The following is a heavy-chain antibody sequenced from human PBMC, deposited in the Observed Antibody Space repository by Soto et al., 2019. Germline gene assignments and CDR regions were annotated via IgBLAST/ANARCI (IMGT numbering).Heavy chain of an antibody. J-gene: IGHJ4*02. Sequence: QEQLVQSGAEVKKPGSSVTVSCKASGGLFSSYPISWVRQVPGQGLEWMGGIIPVFQTAYYTQRFQCRVTITADEATNTAYMALSSLRSEDTAIYYCARGGSGYTWFNEFWGQGTLVTVSS. D-gene: IGHD3-22*01. CDR2: IIPVFQTA. CDR1: GGLFSSYP. V-gene: IGHV1-69*01. CDR3: ARGGSGYTWFNEF.